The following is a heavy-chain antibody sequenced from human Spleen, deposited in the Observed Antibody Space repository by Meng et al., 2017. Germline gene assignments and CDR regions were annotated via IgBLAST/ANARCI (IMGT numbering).Heavy chain of an antibody. Sequence: ASVKVSCKASGYTFTAYYMYWVRQAPGQGLEWMGWINPTSGGTNYAQKFQGRVTMTRDASISTAYMELSSLRSDDTAMYYCARDEDISAAGKLFGDYWGQGTLVTVSS. D-gene: IGHD6-13*01. CDR2: INPTSGGT. CDR3: ARDEDISAAGKLFGDY. V-gene: IGHV1-2*02. J-gene: IGHJ4*02. CDR1: GYTFTAYY.